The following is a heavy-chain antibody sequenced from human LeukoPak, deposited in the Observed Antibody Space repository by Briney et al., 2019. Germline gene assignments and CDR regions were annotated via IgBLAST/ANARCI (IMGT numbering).Heavy chain of an antibody. V-gene: IGHV3-66*01. CDR1: GFAVSSSY. Sequence: GGSLRLSCEASGFAVSSSYMTWVRQAPGKGLEWVSVIYSGGTTHYADSVRDRFTLSRDKSKNTLHLQMNILRAADTAVYYCARDMIDSSASYAGHAFYIWGQGTMVTVSS. D-gene: IGHD3-22*01. CDR3: ARDMIDSSASYAGHAFYI. CDR2: IYSGGTT. J-gene: IGHJ3*02.